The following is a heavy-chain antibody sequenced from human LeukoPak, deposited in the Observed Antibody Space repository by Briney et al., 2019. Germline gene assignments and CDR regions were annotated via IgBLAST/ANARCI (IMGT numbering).Heavy chain of an antibody. CDR3: ACGPLRKGAVAGSYFQH. CDR1: GGPFSSYA. CDR2: IIPILGTT. V-gene: IGHV1-69*10. Sequence: SVKVSYKASGGPFSSYAITWVRQAPGQGLECMGEIIPILGTTNYAQKFQGRVTITADKSTSTAYMELSSLRSEDTAIYYCACGPLRKGAVAGSYFQHWGQGTLVTVSS. J-gene: IGHJ1*01. D-gene: IGHD6-19*01.